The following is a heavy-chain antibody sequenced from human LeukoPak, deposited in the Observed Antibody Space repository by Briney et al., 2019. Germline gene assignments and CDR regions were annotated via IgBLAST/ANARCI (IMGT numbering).Heavy chain of an antibody. Sequence: GGSLRLSCAASGFTFSNYEMDWVRQAPGKVLEWISHISNIGDIIHYADSVEGRFTISRDNAKNSLYLQMNSLRAEDTAVYYCAKDATAVVGTVYMDVWGKGTTVTISS. V-gene: IGHV3-48*03. CDR2: ISNIGDII. D-gene: IGHD6-13*01. J-gene: IGHJ6*03. CDR3: AKDATAVVGTVYMDV. CDR1: GFTFSNYE.